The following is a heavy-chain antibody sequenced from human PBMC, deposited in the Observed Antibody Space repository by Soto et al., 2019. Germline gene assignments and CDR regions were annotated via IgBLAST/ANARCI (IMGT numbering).Heavy chain of an antibody. D-gene: IGHD2-15*01. CDR1: GYTFTGYY. V-gene: IGHV1-2*02. Sequence: VASVKVSCKASGYTFTGYYMHWVRQAPGQGLEWMGWINPNSGGTNYAQKFQGRVTMTRDTSISTAYMELSRLRSDDTAVYYCIMAGYCSGGSCPDLSWGQGTLVTVSS. CDR2: INPNSGGT. J-gene: IGHJ4*02. CDR3: IMAGYCSGGSCPDLS.